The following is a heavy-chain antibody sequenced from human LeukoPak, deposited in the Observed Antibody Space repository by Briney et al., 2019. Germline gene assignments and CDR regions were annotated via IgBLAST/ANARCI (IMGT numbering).Heavy chain of an antibody. D-gene: IGHD2-2*02. CDR1: GFTFSRYG. Sequence: GGSLRLSCAASGFTFSRYGMHWVRQAPGKGLEWVAGISYDRSNKYYGDSVKGRFTISRDNSKNTLDLQMNSLRVEDTAVHYCAKDFSGCSSSSCYSAYYGMDVWGQGTTVIVSS. CDR2: ISYDRSNK. V-gene: IGHV3-30*18. J-gene: IGHJ6*02. CDR3: AKDFSGCSSSSCYSAYYGMDV.